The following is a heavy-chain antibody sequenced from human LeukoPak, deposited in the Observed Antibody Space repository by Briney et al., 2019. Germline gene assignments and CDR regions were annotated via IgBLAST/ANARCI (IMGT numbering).Heavy chain of an antibody. CDR2: INQDGSEK. J-gene: IGHJ4*02. CDR1: GITFSRYA. V-gene: IGHV3-7*05. D-gene: IGHD3-22*01. CDR3: AREYYSDSSGSDY. Sequence: GGSLRLSGAASGITFSRYAMSWVRQAPGKGLEWVANINQDGSEKYSVDSVKGRFTISRDNAKNSLYLQMNSLRAEDTAVYYCAREYYSDSSGSDYWGQGTLVTVSS.